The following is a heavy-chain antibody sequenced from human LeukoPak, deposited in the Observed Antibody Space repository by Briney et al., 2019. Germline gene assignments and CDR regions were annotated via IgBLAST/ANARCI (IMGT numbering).Heavy chain of an antibody. CDR2: ISGSGGTT. D-gene: IGHD5-12*01. Sequence: ASVKVSCKVSGYTLTELSMHWVRQAPGKGLEWVSVISGSGGTTYYADSVKGRFTISRDNSKNTLYLQMNSLRPEDTAIYYCAKDRRLPWDYFDSWGQGTLVTVSS. CDR3: AKDRRLPWDYFDS. J-gene: IGHJ4*02. V-gene: IGHV3-23*01. CDR1: GYTLTELS.